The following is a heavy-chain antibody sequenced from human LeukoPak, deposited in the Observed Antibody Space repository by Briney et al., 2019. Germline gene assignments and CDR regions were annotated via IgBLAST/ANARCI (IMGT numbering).Heavy chain of an antibody. CDR1: GYTFTGYY. CDR2: INPNSGGT. D-gene: IGHD6-13*01. J-gene: IGHJ3*02. CDR3: ARYDRRFEQQPYTEGYAFNI. Sequence: GASVKVSCKASGYTFTGYYMHWVRQAPGQGLEWMGWINPNSGGTNYAQKFQGRVTMTRDTSISTAYMELSRLRSDDTAVYYCARYDRRFEQQPYTEGYAFNIWGQGTMVTVSS. V-gene: IGHV1-2*02.